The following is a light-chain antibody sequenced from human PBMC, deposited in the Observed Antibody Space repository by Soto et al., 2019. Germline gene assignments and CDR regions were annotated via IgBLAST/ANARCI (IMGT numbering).Light chain of an antibody. Sequence: DIQMTQSPSTLSASVGYRFTITCRSSQIISSWLAWYQQKPGKAPKLLIYKASSLESGVPSRFSGSGSGTDFTLTISSLQPEDVATYYCQQYDSYPLTCGGGTKGDIK. CDR2: KAS. CDR3: QQYDSYPLT. J-gene: IGKJ4*01. V-gene: IGKV1-5*03. CDR1: QIISSW.